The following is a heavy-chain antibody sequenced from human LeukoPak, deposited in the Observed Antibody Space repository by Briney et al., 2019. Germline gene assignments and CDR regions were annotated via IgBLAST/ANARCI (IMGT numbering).Heavy chain of an antibody. CDR2: ISSSGGTE. D-gene: IGHD4-23*01. CDR3: ARALGDYGGNFYFDY. V-gene: IGHV3-48*03. CDR1: GFTFSSYE. Sequence: GGSLRLSCAASGFTFSSYEMNWVRRAPGKGLEWVSYISSSGGTEFHADSVKGRFSISRDNAKNSLYLQMDSLRAEDTAVYYCARALGDYGGNFYFDYWGQGTLVTVSS. J-gene: IGHJ4*02.